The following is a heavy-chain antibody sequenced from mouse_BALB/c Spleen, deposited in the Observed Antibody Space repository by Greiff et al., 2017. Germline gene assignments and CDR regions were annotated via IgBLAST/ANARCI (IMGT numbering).Heavy chain of an antibody. J-gene: IGHJ1*01. Sequence: QVQLMESGPELVRPGVSVKISCTGSGYTFTDYAMPWVQQSHAKSLEWIGVISTYSGNTNYNQKFKGKATMTVDKSSSTAYMELARLTSEDTAIYYCARGAFLGYGSSNWYFDVWGAGTTVTVSS. CDR2: ISTYSGNT. CDR1: GYTFTDYA. V-gene: IGHV1-67*01. D-gene: IGHD1-1*01. CDR3: ARGAFLGYGSSNWYFDV.